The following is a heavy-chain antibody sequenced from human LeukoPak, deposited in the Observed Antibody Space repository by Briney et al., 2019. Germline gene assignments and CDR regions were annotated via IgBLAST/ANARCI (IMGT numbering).Heavy chain of an antibody. CDR2: IYYSGST. Sequence: PSETLSLTCTVSGGSISSSSYYWGWIRQPPGKGLEWIGSIYYSGSTYYNPSLKSRVTISVDTSKNQFSLKLSSVTAADTAVYYCARAIVDTAMEHNWFDPWGQGTLVTVSS. D-gene: IGHD5-18*01. V-gene: IGHV4-39*07. J-gene: IGHJ5*02. CDR1: GGSISSSSYY. CDR3: ARAIVDTAMEHNWFDP.